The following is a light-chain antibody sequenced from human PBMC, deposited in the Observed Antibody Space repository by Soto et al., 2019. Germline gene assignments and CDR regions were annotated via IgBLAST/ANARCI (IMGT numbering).Light chain of an antibody. CDR3: AAWDASLSRVV. J-gene: IGLJ2*01. CDR1: SSNIGRNT. CDR2: KDN. Sequence: QSVLTQPPSASGTPGQRVTISCTGGSSNIGRNTVNWYQQVPGTAPKLLMSKDNQRPSGVPDRFSGSKSGTSASLAISGLQSEDEADYYCAAWDASLSRVVFGGGTKVTVL. V-gene: IGLV1-44*01.